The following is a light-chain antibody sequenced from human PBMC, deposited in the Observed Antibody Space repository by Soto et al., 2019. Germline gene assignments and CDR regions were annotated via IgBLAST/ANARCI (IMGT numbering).Light chain of an antibody. CDR2: LGS. CDR1: QSLLHCNGYNY. Sequence: DIVMTQSPLSLPVTPGEPASISCRSSQSLLHCNGYNYADWYLQKPGQSPQLLIYLGSSLGSGVPDMFSGSELGKDFTLKISSVEVGDVGVYYHMHALQIPMYTFGQVTKLEIK. V-gene: IGKV2-28*01. CDR3: MHALQIPMYT. J-gene: IGKJ2*01.